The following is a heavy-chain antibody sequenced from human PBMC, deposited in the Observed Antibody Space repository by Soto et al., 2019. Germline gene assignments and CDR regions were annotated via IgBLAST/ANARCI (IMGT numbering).Heavy chain of an antibody. V-gene: IGHV3-23*01. CDR3: ANGRGASGSLNPRVDF. D-gene: IGHD3-10*01. CDR2: ISGGGDTT. CDR1: GFTCNNYA. Sequence: EVQLLESGGGLVQPGGSLRLSCAASGFTCNNYAMTWVRQAPGKGLEWVSAISGGGDTTSYADSVKGRFTVSRDGSKNTLYRQMTSLRAEDTALYYCANGRGASGSLNPRVDFWGQGTLVTVSS. J-gene: IGHJ4*02.